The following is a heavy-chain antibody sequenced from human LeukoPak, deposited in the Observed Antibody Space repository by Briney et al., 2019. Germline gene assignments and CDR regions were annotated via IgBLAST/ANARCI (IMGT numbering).Heavy chain of an antibody. CDR3: ASLQILGYCTNGVCL. V-gene: IGHV3-48*01. CDR1: GFTFSNAW. J-gene: IGHJ4*02. D-gene: IGHD2-8*01. CDR2: ISSSSSTI. Sequence: GGSLRLSCAASGFTFSNAWMSWVRQAPGKGLEWVSYISSSSSTIYYADSVKGRFTISRDNAKNSLYLQMNSLRAEDTAVYYCASLQILGYCTNGVCLWGQGTLVTVSS.